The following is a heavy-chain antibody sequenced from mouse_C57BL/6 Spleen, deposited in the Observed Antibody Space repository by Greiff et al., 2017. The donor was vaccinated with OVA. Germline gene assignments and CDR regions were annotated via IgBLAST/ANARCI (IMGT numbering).Heavy chain of an antibody. Sequence: DVKLVESGPGMVKPSQSLSLTCTVTGYSITSGYDWHWIRHFPGNKLEWMGYISYSGSTNYNPSLKSRISITHDTSKNHFFLKLNSVTTEDTATYYCARGTQFVFDYWGQGTTLTVSS. J-gene: IGHJ2*01. CDR1: GYSITSGYD. V-gene: IGHV3-1*01. CDR3: ARGTQFVFDY. CDR2: ISYSGST.